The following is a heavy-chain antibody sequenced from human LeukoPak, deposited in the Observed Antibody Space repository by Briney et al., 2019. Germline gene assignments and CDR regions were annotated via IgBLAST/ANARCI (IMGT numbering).Heavy chain of an antibody. CDR1: GYSISNGYY. Sequence: KPSETLSLTCTVSGYSISNGYYWGWIRQPPGKGLEWIGSIYYSGSTYYNPSLKSRVTISVDTSKNQFSLKLSSVTAADTAVYYCARDSRSGSTSENDYWGQGTLVTVSS. CDR3: ARDSRSGSTSENDY. D-gene: IGHD1-26*01. J-gene: IGHJ4*02. CDR2: IYYSGST. V-gene: IGHV4-38-2*02.